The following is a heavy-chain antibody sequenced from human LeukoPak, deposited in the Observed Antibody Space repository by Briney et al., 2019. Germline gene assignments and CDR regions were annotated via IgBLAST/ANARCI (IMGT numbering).Heavy chain of an antibody. CDR3: ARPLGYDFWNGYSYFDY. V-gene: IGHV7-4-1*02. CDR1: GYTFTTYA. D-gene: IGHD3-3*01. J-gene: IGHJ4*02. Sequence: ASVKVSCKASGYTFTTYAMHWVRQAPGQGLEWMGWINTNTGNPTYAQGFTGRFVFSLDTSVSTAYLQISSLKTEDTAVYYCARPLGYDFWNGYSYFDYWGQGTLVTVSS. CDR2: INTNTGNP.